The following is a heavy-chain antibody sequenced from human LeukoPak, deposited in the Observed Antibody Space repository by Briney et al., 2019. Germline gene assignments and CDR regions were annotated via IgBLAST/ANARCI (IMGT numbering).Heavy chain of an antibody. V-gene: IGHV4-59*01. Sequence: SETLSLTCTVSGGSISSYYWSWIRQPPGKGLEWIGYIYYSGSTNYNPSLKSRVTISVDTSKNQFSPKLSSVTTADTAVYYCARGPPATGLHFDYWGQGTLVTVSS. D-gene: IGHD1-1*01. CDR3: ARGPPATGLHFDY. J-gene: IGHJ4*02. CDR1: GGSISSYY. CDR2: IYYSGST.